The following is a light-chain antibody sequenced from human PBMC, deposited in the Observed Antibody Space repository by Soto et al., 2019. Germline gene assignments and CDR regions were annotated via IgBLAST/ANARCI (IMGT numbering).Light chain of an antibody. CDR2: STT. J-gene: IGLJ2*01. CDR3: LLSYSGVGGV. CDR1: TGAVTSGHY. V-gene: IGLV7-46*01. Sequence: AVVTQEPSLTVSPGGTVTHTCGSSTGAVTSGHYPYWFQQKPGQAPRTLIYSTTNKHSWTPARFSGSLLGDNAALTLSGAQPEDEADYYCLLSYSGVGGVFGGGTKVTVL.